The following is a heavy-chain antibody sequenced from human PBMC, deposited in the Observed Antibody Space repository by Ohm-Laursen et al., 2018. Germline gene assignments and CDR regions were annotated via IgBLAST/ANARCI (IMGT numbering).Heavy chain of an antibody. Sequence: SLRLSCSASGFTFTSYWMSWVRQPPGKGLEWVANINQDGSERYFVDSVKGRFTISRDNTKNSLYLQMNSLRAEDTAVYYCARDRRDRYGYNYWGQGTLVIVSS. CDR2: INQDGSER. J-gene: IGHJ4*02. CDR1: GFTFTSYW. D-gene: IGHD5-18*01. V-gene: IGHV3-7*01. CDR3: ARDRRDRYGYNY.